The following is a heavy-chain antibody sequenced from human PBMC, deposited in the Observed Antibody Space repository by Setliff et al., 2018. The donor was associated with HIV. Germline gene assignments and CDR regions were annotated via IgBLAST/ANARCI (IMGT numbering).Heavy chain of an antibody. Sequence: HPGGSLRLSCTASGFIFSDYGMHWVRQTPGKGPEWVAFIKYDGIKQDYADSVKGRFTISRDNSKNTLYLQMSSLRAEDTAVYYCARGYYGSDLQSAMDVWGQGTTVTVSS. CDR3: ARGYYGSDLQSAMDV. V-gene: IGHV3-30*02. J-gene: IGHJ6*02. CDR1: GFIFSDYG. CDR2: IKYDGIKQ. D-gene: IGHD3-10*01.